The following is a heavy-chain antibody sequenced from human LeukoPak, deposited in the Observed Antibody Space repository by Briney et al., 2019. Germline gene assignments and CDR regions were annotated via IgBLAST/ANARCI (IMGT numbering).Heavy chain of an antibody. Sequence: GESLKISCQGPGYIFNHYWLGWVRQLPGKGLEWMGIISPGDSDTRYNPSFQGQVTISADKSISTAYLQWSSLKASDTAMYYCARHREREAALLCAFDIWGQGTMVTVSS. D-gene: IGHD3-10*01. CDR2: ISPGDSDT. CDR3: ARHREREAALLCAFDI. CDR1: GYIFNHYW. V-gene: IGHV5-51*01. J-gene: IGHJ3*02.